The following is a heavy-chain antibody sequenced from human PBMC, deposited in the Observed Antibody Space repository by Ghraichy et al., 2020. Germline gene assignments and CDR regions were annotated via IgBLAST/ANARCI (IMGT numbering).Heavy chain of an antibody. Sequence: GGSLRLSCAASGFTFSSYAMSWVRQAPGKGLEWVSAISGSGGSTYYADSVKGRFTISRDNSKNTLYLQMNSLRAEDTAVYYCAKDYVSGYYYDWYFDLWGRGTLVTVSS. D-gene: IGHD3-22*01. CDR3: AKDYVSGYYYDWYFDL. J-gene: IGHJ2*01. V-gene: IGHV3-23*01. CDR2: ISGSGGST. CDR1: GFTFSSYA.